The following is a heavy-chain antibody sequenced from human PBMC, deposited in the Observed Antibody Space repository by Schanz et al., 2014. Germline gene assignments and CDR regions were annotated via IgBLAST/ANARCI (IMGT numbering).Heavy chain of an antibody. V-gene: IGHV3-23*01. J-gene: IGHJ4*02. D-gene: IGHD6-13*01. Sequence: EVQLLESGGGLVQPGGSLRLSCAASGFTFSSYAMSWVRQAPGKGLEWVSAISGSGGSTYYADSVKGRFIISRDNSKNTLDLQMNSLRAEDTAIYYCAKDLAAVGVFDYWGQGSLVTVSS. CDR1: GFTFSSYA. CDR2: ISGSGGST. CDR3: AKDLAAVGVFDY.